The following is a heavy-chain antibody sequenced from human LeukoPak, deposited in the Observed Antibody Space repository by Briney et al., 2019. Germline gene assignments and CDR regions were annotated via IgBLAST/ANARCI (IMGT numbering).Heavy chain of an antibody. D-gene: IGHD5-18*01. CDR3: ARENKGVGYSYGLDEYYYYYMDV. Sequence: ASVKVSCKASGYTFTSYGISWVRQAPGQGLEWMGGIIPIFGTANYAQKFQGRVTITTDESTSTAYVELSSLRSEDTAVYYCARENKGVGYSYGLDEYYYYYMDVWGKGTTVTVSS. J-gene: IGHJ6*03. CDR2: IIPIFGTA. V-gene: IGHV1-69*05. CDR1: GYTFTSYG.